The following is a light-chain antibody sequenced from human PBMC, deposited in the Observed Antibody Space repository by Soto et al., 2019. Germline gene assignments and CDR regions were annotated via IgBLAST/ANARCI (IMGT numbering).Light chain of an antibody. J-gene: IGLJ2*01. Sequence: QSVLTQPASVSGSPGQSITISCTGTSSDVGGYNYVSWYQQHPGKAPKLMIYEVSNRPSGVSNRFSGSKSGNTASLTISGLQDEDEADYYCSSYTSSSTRGVVFGGGTKLTVL. CDR2: EVS. CDR1: SSDVGGYNY. CDR3: SSYTSSSTRGVV. V-gene: IGLV2-14*01.